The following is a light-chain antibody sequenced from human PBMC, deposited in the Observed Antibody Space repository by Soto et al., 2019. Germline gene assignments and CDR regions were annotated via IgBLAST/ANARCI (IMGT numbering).Light chain of an antibody. CDR2: SNN. CDR3: AAWDDSLNEEV. Sequence: QSVLTQPPSASGTPGQRVTISCSGSSSKIGSNTVNWYQQLPGTAPKLLIYSNNQRPSGVPDRFSGSKSGTSASLAISGLQSEDEADYYCAAWDDSLNEEVFGTGTKVTVL. V-gene: IGLV1-44*01. CDR1: SSKIGSNT. J-gene: IGLJ1*01.